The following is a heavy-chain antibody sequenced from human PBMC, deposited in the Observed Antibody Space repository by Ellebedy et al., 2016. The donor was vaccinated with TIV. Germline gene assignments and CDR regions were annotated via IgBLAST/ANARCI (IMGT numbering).Heavy chain of an antibody. CDR2: INSDASSR. CDR3: ARDQRAYSYVPPFIDY. Sequence: GESLKISCAASGFTFSSYWMHWVRQAPGKGLVWVSRINSDASSRSYADSVRGRFTISRDNAKNTLYLQMNRLRAEDTAVYYCARDQRAYSYVPPFIDYWGQGTLVTVSS. V-gene: IGHV3-74*01. CDR1: GFTFSSYW. D-gene: IGHD5-18*01. J-gene: IGHJ4*02.